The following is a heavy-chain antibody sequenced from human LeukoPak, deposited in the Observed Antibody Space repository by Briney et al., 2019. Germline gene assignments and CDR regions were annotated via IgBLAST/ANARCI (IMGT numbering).Heavy chain of an antibody. CDR2: IKQDGSDK. D-gene: IGHD2-2*01. CDR1: GFTFTTHW. CDR3: TRLSDTEGSSTSYRASDI. V-gene: IGHV3-7*01. J-gene: IGHJ3*02. Sequence: GGSLRLSCATSGFTFTTHWMSWVRQAPGKGLEWVANIKQDGSDKHYVESVKGRFTISRDSAKNSLYLQMNSLRAEDTAVYYCTRLSDTEGSSTSYRASDIWGQGTMVTVSS.